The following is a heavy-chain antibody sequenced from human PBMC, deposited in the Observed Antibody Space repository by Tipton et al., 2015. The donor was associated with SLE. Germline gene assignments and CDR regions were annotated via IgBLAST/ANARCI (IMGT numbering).Heavy chain of an antibody. J-gene: IGHJ4*02. Sequence: GSLRLSCAASGFGVGSNFMTWVRQVPGKGLECVSIIYSGGLTFYADSVQGRFIISRDNSKNTVDLQMNSLRAEDTAVYFCARVERFGVVANWGQGTLVTVSS. CDR1: GFGVGSNF. CDR3: ARVERFGVVAN. CDR2: IYSGGLT. D-gene: IGHD3-3*01. V-gene: IGHV3-53*01.